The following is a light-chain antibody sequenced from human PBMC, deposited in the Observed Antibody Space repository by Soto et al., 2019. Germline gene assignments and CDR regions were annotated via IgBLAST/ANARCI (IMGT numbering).Light chain of an antibody. Sequence: QSALTQPPSASGSPGQSVTIYCTGTSSDVGGYKYVSWYQQHPGKAPKLMIFEVNKRPSGVPDRFSGSKSGNRASLTVSGLQAEDEADYYCSSYAGINNLGVFGTGTKLTVL. CDR1: SSDVGGYKY. CDR3: SSYAGINNLGV. J-gene: IGLJ1*01. V-gene: IGLV2-8*01. CDR2: EVN.